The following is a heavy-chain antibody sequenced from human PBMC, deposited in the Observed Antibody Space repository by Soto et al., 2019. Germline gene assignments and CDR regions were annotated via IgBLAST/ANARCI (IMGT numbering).Heavy chain of an antibody. Sequence: RGESLKISCKGSGYSFTSYWIGWVRQMPGKGLEWMGIIYPGDSDTRYSPSFQGQVTISADKSISTAYLQWSSLKASDTAMYYCARNGAVGPLHYYYGMDVWGQGTTVTVSS. V-gene: IGHV5-51*01. D-gene: IGHD1-26*01. CDR2: IYPGDSDT. CDR1: GYSFTSYW. CDR3: ARNGAVGPLHYYYGMDV. J-gene: IGHJ6*02.